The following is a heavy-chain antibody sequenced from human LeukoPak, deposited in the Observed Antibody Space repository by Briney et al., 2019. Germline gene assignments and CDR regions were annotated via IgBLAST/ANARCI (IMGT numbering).Heavy chain of an antibody. CDR1: GYTFANYA. CDR2: INAGNGNT. CDR3: ARASRHYYDVLGSLGAFDV. V-gene: IGHV1-3*01. J-gene: IGHJ3*01. Sequence: GASVKVSCKASGYTFANYAPHWVRQAPGQRLEWMGWINAGNGNTKYSQKFQGRVTITRDTSASTAYMELSNLRSEDTAVYYCARASRHYYDVLGSLGAFDVWGQGTMVTVSS. D-gene: IGHD3-22*01.